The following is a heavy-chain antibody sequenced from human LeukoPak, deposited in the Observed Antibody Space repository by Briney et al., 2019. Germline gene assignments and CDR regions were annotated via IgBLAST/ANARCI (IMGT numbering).Heavy chain of an antibody. J-gene: IGHJ4*02. D-gene: IGHD2-15*01. CDR1: GFNFRIYA. V-gene: IGHV3-23*01. CDR3: AKDLLHGDGQWDIGS. CDR2: IVGVADDT. Sequence: PGGSLRLSCAASGFNFRIYAMNWVRQAPGKGLEWISGIVGVADDTRYADSVKGRFTVSRDNSKNTLYLQMNSLRDEDTAIYYCAKDLLHGDGQWDIGSWGQGTLVTVSS.